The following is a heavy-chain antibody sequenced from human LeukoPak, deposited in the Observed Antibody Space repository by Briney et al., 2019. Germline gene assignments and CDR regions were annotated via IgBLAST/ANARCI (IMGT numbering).Heavy chain of an antibody. V-gene: IGHV4-34*01. CDR1: GGSFSGYY. CDR3: ARLSWELPNNWFDP. Sequence: PSETLSLTCAVYGGSFSGYYWSWIRQPPGKGLEWIGEINHSGSTNYNPSLKSRVTISVDTSKNQFSLKLSSVTAADTAVYYCARLSWELPNNWFDPWGQGTLVTVSS. J-gene: IGHJ5*02. CDR2: INHSGST. D-gene: IGHD1-26*01.